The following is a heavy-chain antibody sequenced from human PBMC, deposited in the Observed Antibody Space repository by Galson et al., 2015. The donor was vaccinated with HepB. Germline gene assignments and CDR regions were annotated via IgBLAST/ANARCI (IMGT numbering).Heavy chain of an antibody. CDR3: AADYGSGRPPYLFYGMDV. CDR1: GFTFRDYA. V-gene: IGHV3-30*09. J-gene: IGHJ6*02. CDR2: ISYDGNSK. D-gene: IGHD3-10*01. Sequence: SLRLSCAVSGFTFRDYAMHWVRQAPGKGLEWVALISYDGNSKYYTDSVKGRFAISRDNSKSTLYLQMNSLRAEDTAVYYCAADYGSGRPPYLFYGMDVWGQGTTVTVSS.